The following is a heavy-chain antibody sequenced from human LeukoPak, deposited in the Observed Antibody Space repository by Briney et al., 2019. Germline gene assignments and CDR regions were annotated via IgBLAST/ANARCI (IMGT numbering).Heavy chain of an antibody. D-gene: IGHD5-24*01. J-gene: IGHJ4*02. CDR2: TNPNTGGT. CDR1: GYSFIGYH. V-gene: IGHV1-2*02. CDR3: ASVEMATIGFEH. Sequence: WASVKVSCKASGYSFIGYHMHWVRQAPEQGLEWMGWTNPNTGGTKYTQKFQGRVTMTRDTSISTAYMELSSLRSDDTAVYFCASVEMATIGFEHWGQGTLVTVSS.